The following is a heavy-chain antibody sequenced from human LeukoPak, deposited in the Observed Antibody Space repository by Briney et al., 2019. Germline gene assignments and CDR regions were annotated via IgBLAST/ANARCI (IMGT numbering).Heavy chain of an antibody. V-gene: IGHV1-2*02. J-gene: IGHJ3*02. D-gene: IGHD1-26*01. Sequence: ASVKVSCKTSGYIFTDYYIHWVRQAPGQGLEWVGWIHPNRGCTKYAQSFQGRVTITKDTSISTAYMELRSLRSDGTGGYFCAGDGGLGSWPDDFDIWGPGTMVTASS. CDR2: IHPNRGCT. CDR1: GYIFTDYY. CDR3: AGDGGLGSWPDDFDI.